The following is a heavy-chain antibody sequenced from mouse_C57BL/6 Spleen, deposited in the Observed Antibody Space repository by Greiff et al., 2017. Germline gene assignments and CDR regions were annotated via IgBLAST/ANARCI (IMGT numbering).Heavy chain of an antibody. V-gene: IGHV1-26*01. Sequence: EVQLQQSGPELVKPGASVKISCKASGYTFTDYYMNWVKQSHGKSLEWIGDINPNNGGTSYNQKFKGKATLTVDKSSSTAYMELRSLTSEDSAVYHCARSITTVVATRAMDYWGQGTSVTVSS. CDR3: ARSITTVVATRAMDY. J-gene: IGHJ4*01. CDR2: INPNNGGT. CDR1: GYTFTDYY. D-gene: IGHD1-1*01.